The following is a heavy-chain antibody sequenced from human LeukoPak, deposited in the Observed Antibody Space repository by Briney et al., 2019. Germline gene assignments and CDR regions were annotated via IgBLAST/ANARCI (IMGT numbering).Heavy chain of an antibody. CDR1: GGTFSSYA. J-gene: IGHJ6*03. V-gene: IGHV1-69*06. CDR3: ASGGWELYYYYYMDV. D-gene: IGHD1-26*01. Sequence: GASVKVSCKASGGTFSSYAISWVRQAPGQGLEWMGGIIPIFGTANYAQKFQGRVTITADKSPSTAYMELSSLRSEDTAVYYCASGGWELYYYYYMDVWGKGTTVTVSS. CDR2: IIPIFGTA.